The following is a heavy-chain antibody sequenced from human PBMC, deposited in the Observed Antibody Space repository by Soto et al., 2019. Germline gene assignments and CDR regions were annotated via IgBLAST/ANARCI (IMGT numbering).Heavy chain of an antibody. V-gene: IGHV3-35*01. D-gene: IGHD2-15*01. Sequence: EVQLVESGGGLVQPGGSLRLSCAASGFTFSNSDMNWVHQAPGKGLEWVSGVSWNGSRTHYADSVKGRFIISRDNSRNTLYLQTNSLRAEDTAVYYCVRNYVVVVVAAQIIASGLPYYYYMDVWGKGTTVTVSS. J-gene: IGHJ6*03. CDR3: VRNYVVVVVAAQIIASGLPYYYYMDV. CDR1: GFTFSNSD. CDR2: VSWNGSRT.